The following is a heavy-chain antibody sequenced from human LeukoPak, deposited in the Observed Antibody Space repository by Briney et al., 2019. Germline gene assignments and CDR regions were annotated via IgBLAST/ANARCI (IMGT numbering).Heavy chain of an antibody. CDR2: IKQVGSEK. CDR3: AREGVVVVVAAPGDAFDI. V-gene: IGHV3-7*01. J-gene: IGHJ3*02. D-gene: IGHD2-15*01. Sequence: GALRLSCAASGFTFSNYWMSWVRQAPGKGLEWVANIKQVGSEKYYVDSVKGRFTISRDNAKNSLYLQMNSLRAEDTAVYYCAREGVVVVVAAPGDAFDIWGQGTMVTVSS. CDR1: GFTFSNYW.